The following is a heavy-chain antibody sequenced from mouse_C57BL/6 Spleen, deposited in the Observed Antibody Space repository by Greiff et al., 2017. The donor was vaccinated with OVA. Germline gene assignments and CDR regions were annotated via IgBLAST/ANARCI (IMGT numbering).Heavy chain of an antibody. V-gene: IGHV1-64*01. CDR3: ARRINYYGSSYYYAMDY. CDR2: IHPNSGST. CDR1: GYTFTSYW. J-gene: IGHJ4*01. D-gene: IGHD1-1*01. Sequence: VQLQQPGAELVKPGASVKLSCKASGYTFTSYWMHWVKQRPGQGLEWIGMIHPNSGSTNYNEKFKSKATLTVDKSSSTAYMQLSSLTSEDSAVYYCARRINYYGSSYYYAMDYWGQGTSVTVSS.